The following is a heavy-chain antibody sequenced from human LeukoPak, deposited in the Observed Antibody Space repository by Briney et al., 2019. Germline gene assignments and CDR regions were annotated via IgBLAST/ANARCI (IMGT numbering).Heavy chain of an antibody. CDR1: GYTFTSYG. D-gene: IGHD6-19*01. CDR3: ARARDTSGWYLDAFGV. J-gene: IGHJ3*01. Sequence: ASVKVSCKASGYTFTSYGTSWVRQAPGQGLEWMGWISAYNGNTNYAQKLQGRVTMTTDTSTSTAYMELRSLRSDDTAVYYCARARDTSGWYLDAFGVWGQGTLVSVSS. CDR2: ISAYNGNT. V-gene: IGHV1-18*01.